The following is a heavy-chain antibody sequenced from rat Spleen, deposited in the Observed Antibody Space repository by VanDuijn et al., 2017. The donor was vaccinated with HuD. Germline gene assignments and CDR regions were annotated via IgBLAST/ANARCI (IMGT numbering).Heavy chain of an antibody. D-gene: IGHD5-1*01. J-gene: IGHJ2*01. CDR1: GFTYSNYV. CDR2: ISPGGGLT. Sequence: EVQLVESGGGLVQPGRSLKLSCSASGFTYSNYVMAWVRQAPTKGLEWVASISPGGGLTFYRGSVKGRFTISRDDAKNTLSLQMDSLTSADPATYYCAKVLTGAFAYWGQGVMVTVSS. CDR3: AKVLTGAFAY. V-gene: IGHV5S13*01.